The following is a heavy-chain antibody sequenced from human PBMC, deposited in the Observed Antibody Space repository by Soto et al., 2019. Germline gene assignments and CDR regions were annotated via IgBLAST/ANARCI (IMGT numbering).Heavy chain of an antibody. V-gene: IGHV1-18*04. CDR1: GYTFTSYA. D-gene: IGHD2-15*01. CDR2: ISAYNGNT. J-gene: IGHJ4*01. CDR3: ARRSEISFYDCFDV. Sequence: ASVKVSCKASGYTFTSYAISWVRQAPGQGLEWMGWISAYNGNTNYAQKLQGRVTLTTDTSTSTAYMELRSLRSDDTAVYYCARRSEISFYDCFDVWGQGTLVTVSS.